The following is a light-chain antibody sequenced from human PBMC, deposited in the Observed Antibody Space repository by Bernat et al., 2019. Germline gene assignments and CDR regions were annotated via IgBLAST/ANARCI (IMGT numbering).Light chain of an antibody. Sequence: EIVLTQSPGTLSFSPGERATLSCRASQSVARNYLAWYQQKAGQAPRLLIYGASRRATGIPDRFGGSGSGTVFTLTISRLEPEDVATYYCQKYNSAPRTFGQGTKVEIK. J-gene: IGKJ1*01. CDR3: QKYNSAPRT. CDR1: QSVARNY. V-gene: IGKV3-20*01. CDR2: GAS.